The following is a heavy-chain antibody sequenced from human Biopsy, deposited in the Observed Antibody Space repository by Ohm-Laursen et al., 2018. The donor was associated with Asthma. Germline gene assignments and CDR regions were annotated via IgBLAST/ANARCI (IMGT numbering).Heavy chain of an antibody. J-gene: IGHJ5*02. CDR3: ALSQDSGFDDHSPSWFDP. V-gene: IGHV2-5*02. Sequence: TQTLTLTFSFSGFSLRTPGVGVGWIRQSPGKALEWLALIYWDDYNLFRPSLRRRFTITKDPSKNQVVLTMTKMDPVDSGTYYCALSQDSGFDDHSPSWFDPWGQGTLVTVSS. CDR2: IYWDDYN. CDR1: GFSLRTPGVG. D-gene: IGHD3-9*01.